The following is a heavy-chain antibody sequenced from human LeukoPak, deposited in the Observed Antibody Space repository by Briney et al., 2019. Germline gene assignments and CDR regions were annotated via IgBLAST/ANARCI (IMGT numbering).Heavy chain of an antibody. Sequence: GGSLRLSCAASGFPFSSYAMNWVRQAPGKGLEWVSLITGEAGTSKYADSVKGRFTISRDNSKNTLYLQMNSLRAEDTAVYYCAKAPYYYGMDVWGQGTTVTVSS. CDR1: GFPFSSYA. V-gene: IGHV3-23*01. CDR2: ITGEAGTS. J-gene: IGHJ6*02. CDR3: AKAPYYYGMDV.